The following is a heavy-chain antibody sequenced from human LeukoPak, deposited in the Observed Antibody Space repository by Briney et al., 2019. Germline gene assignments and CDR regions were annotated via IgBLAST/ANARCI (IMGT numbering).Heavy chain of an antibody. CDR1: GGSFSSGGSY. CDR3: ARWWKEGATAGYFDY. CDR2: ISYSGST. Sequence: TLSLTCTVSGGSFSSGGSYWSWIRQHPGKGLQWIGYISYSGSTYYNPSLKSRVTLSVDTSKNQFSLKLSSVTAADTAVYYCARWWKEGATAGYFDYWGQGTLVTGSS. V-gene: IGHV4-31*03. J-gene: IGHJ4*02. D-gene: IGHD1-26*01.